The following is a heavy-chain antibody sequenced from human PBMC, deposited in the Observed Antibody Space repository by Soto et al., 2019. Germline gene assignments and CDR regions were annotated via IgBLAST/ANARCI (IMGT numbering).Heavy chain of an antibody. CDR3: ARGATMIVVVRGLDY. Sequence: SETLSLTCAVYGGSFSGYYWSWTRQPPGKGLEWIGEINHSGSTNYNPSLKSRVTISVDTSKNQFSLKLSSVTAADTAVYYCARGATMIVVVRGLDYWGQGTLVTVSS. D-gene: IGHD3-22*01. CDR1: GGSFSGYY. CDR2: INHSGST. V-gene: IGHV4-34*01. J-gene: IGHJ4*02.